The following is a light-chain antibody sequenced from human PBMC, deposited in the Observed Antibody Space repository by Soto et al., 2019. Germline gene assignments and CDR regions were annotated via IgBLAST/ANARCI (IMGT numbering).Light chain of an antibody. J-gene: IGKJ1*01. CDR1: QSISNW. V-gene: IGKV1-5*01. CDR2: DVS. CDR3: QQYNTYWT. Sequence: DIQMTQSPSTLSASVGDRVTITCRASQSISNWLAWYQQKPGKAPKLLIYDVSSLESGVPSRFSGSGSGTEFTLTISSLQPDDFASYYCQQYNTYWTFAQGTKVEIK.